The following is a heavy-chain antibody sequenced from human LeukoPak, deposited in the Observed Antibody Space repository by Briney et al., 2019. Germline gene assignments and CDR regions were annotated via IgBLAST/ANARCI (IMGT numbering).Heavy chain of an antibody. D-gene: IGHD6-13*01. V-gene: IGHV1-2*02. CDR2: INPNSGGT. Sequence: ASVKVSCKASGYTFTGYYMHWVRQAPGQGLEWMGWINPNSGGTNYAQKFQGRVTMTRDTSISTAYMELSRLRSDDTAVYYCARVRRTRSSWYGIDYWGQGTLVTVSS. CDR3: ARVRRTRSSWYGIDY. CDR1: GYTFTGYY. J-gene: IGHJ4*02.